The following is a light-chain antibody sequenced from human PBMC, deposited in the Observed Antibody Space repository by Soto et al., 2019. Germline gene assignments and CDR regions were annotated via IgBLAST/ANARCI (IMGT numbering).Light chain of an antibody. J-gene: IGKJ1*01. CDR3: QQSYGIPQT. CDR1: QSISTY. CDR2: GAS. Sequence: DIQMTQSPSSLSASAGDRVTITCRASQSISTYLNWYQQKPGKAPKLLIYGASSLQSGVTSRFSGSGSGTDFTLTISSLQPEDFATYYCQQSYGIPQTFGQGTKVEIK. V-gene: IGKV1-39*01.